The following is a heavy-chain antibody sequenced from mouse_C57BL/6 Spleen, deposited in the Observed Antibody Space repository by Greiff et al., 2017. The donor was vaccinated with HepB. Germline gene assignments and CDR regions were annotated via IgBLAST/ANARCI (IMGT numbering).Heavy chain of an antibody. Sequence: EVKLVESGGGLVKPGGSLKLSCAASGFTFSSYAMSWVRQTPEKRLEWVATISDGGSYTYYPDNVKGRFTISRDNAKNNLYLQMSHLKSEDTAMYYCARDRGGSRSFDYWGQGTTLTVSS. CDR3: ARDRGGSRSFDY. J-gene: IGHJ2*01. V-gene: IGHV5-4*01. D-gene: IGHD1-1*01. CDR1: GFTFSSYA. CDR2: ISDGGSYT.